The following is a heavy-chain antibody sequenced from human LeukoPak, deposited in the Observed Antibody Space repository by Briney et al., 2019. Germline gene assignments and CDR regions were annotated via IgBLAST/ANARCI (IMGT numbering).Heavy chain of an antibody. D-gene: IGHD6-6*01. CDR1: GGTFSSYA. V-gene: IGHV1-8*02. Sequence: ASVKVSCKASGGTFSSYAISWVRQAPGQGLEWMGWMNPNSGNTGYAQKFQGRVTMTRNTSISTAYMELSSLRSEDTAVYYCARGGPTPGYSSSPWGQGTLVTVSS. CDR3: ARGGPTPGYSSSP. J-gene: IGHJ5*02. CDR2: MNPNSGNT.